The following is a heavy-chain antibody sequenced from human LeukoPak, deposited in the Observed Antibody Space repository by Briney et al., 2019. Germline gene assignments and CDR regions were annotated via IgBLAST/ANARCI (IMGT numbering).Heavy chain of an antibody. Sequence: SETLSLTCTVSGGSISSSSYYWGWIRQPPGKGLEWIGSIYYSGSTYYNPSLKSRVTISVDTSKNQFSLKLSSVTAADTAVYYCARELRWVNWFDPWGQGTLVTVSS. CDR2: IYYSGST. J-gene: IGHJ5*02. V-gene: IGHV4-39*07. D-gene: IGHD4-23*01. CDR1: GGSISSSSYY. CDR3: ARELRWVNWFDP.